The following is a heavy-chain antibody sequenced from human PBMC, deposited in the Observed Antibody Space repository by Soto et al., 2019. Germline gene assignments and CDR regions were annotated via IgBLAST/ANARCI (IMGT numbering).Heavy chain of an antibody. Sequence: QVQLQESGPGLVKPSETLSLTCTVSGGSISSYYWSWVRQPPGKGLEWIGYIYYSGSTNYNPSLKSRVTISVDTSKNQCSLKLSSVTAADTAVYYCARGGRRGSGSYRWWGQGTLVTVSS. V-gene: IGHV4-59*01. CDR1: GGSISSYY. CDR3: ARGGRRGSGSYRW. D-gene: IGHD3-10*01. J-gene: IGHJ4*02. CDR2: IYYSGST.